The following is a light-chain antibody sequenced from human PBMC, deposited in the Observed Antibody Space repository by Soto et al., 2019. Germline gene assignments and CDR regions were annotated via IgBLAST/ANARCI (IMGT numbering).Light chain of an antibody. CDR3: QQSYSTPFT. CDR1: QSISSY. J-gene: IGKJ3*01. Sequence: DIQMTQSPSSLSASVGDRVTITCRASQSISSYLNGYQQKPGKAPKLLIYAASSLQSGVPSRFSGSGSGTDFTLTISSLQPEDFATYYGQQSYSTPFTIGPGTKVDIK. V-gene: IGKV1-39*01. CDR2: AAS.